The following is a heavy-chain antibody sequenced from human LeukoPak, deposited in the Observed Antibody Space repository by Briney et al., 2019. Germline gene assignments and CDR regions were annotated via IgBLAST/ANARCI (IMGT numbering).Heavy chain of an antibody. J-gene: IGHJ3*02. Sequence: GGSLRLSCAASGFTFRSYSMNWVRQAPGKGLEWVSSISSSSSYIYYADSVKGRFTISRDNAKNSLYLQMNSLRAEDTAVYYCAREDSEAFDIWGQGTMVTVSS. CDR3: AREDSEAFDI. D-gene: IGHD2-15*01. CDR1: GFTFRSYS. CDR2: ISSSSSYI. V-gene: IGHV3-21*01.